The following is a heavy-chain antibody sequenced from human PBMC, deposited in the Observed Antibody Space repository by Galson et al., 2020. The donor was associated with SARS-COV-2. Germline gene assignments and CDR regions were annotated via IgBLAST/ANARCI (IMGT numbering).Heavy chain of an antibody. CDR3: ARFNYPVAAIDY. V-gene: IGHV5-10-1*01. J-gene: IGHJ4*02. CDR2: IDPSDSYT. CDR1: GYSFTSYW. Sequence: HGESLKISCKGSGYSFTSYWISWVRQMPGKGLEWMGRIDPSDSYTNYSPSFQGHVTISADKSISTAYLQWSSLKASDTAMYYCARFNYPVAAIDYRGQGTLVTVSS. D-gene: IGHD6-19*01.